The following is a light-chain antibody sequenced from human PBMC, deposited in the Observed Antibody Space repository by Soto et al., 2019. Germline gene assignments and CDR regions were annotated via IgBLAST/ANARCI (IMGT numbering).Light chain of an antibody. CDR1: SSNIRAGYD. CDR2: GNS. J-gene: IGLJ2*01. CDR3: QSYDSSLSGVV. Sequence: QSVLTQPPSVSGGPGQRVAISCTGSSSNIRAGYDVHWYQQLPGTAPKLLIYGNSNRPSGVPDRFSGSKSGTSASLAITGLQAEDEADYYCQSYDSSLSGVVFGGGTKLTVL. V-gene: IGLV1-40*01.